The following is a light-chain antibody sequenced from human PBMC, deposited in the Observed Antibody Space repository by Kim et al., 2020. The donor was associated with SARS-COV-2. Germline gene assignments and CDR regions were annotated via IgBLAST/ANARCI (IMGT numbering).Light chain of an antibody. CDR2: GVT. J-gene: IGLJ3*02. CDR3: SSYTISNTLVV. CDR1: SSDIGGYNY. Sequence: QPITISCTGTSSDIGGYNYVPWYQQHPGKAPKLMIYGVTNRPSGVSNRFSGSKSGNTASLTISGLQAEDEADYYCSSYTISNTLVVFGGGTQLTVL. V-gene: IGLV2-14*03.